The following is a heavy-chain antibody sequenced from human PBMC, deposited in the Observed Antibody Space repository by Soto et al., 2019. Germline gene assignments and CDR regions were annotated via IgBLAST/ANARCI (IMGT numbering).Heavy chain of an antibody. V-gene: IGHV5-10-1*01. D-gene: IGHD3-22*01. CDR2: IDPSDSQT. CDR3: ARQIYDSDTGPHFQYSFDS. J-gene: IGHJ4*02. Sequence: PGESLKISCKGSGYSFAGYWITWVRQKPGKGLEWMGRIDPSDSQTYYSPSFRGHVTISATKSITTVFLQWSSRRASDTAMYYCARQIYDSDTGPHFQYSFDSWGQGTPVTVSS. CDR1: GYSFAGYW.